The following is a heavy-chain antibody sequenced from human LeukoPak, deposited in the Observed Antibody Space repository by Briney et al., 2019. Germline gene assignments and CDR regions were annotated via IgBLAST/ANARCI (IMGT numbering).Heavy chain of an antibody. CDR3: AREVYSSSWYWFDP. CDR1: GYTFTSYY. CDR2: INPSGGST. J-gene: IGHJ5*02. D-gene: IGHD6-13*01. V-gene: IGHV1-46*01. Sequence: ASVKVSCKASGYTFTSYYMHWVRQAPGQGLEWMGIINPSGGSTSYAQKFQGRVTITTDESTSTAYMELSRLRSEDTAVYYCAREVYSSSWYWFDPWGQGTLVTVSS.